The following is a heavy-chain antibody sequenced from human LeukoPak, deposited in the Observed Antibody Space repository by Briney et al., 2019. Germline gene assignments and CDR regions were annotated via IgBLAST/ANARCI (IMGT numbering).Heavy chain of an antibody. CDR3: ARGLNTAMVTEEAGYYFDY. Sequence: SQTLSLTCAVSGGSISSGGYSWSWIRQPLGKGLEWIGYIYHTGSTYYNPSLKSRVTISVDTSKNQFSLRLSSVTAADTAVYYCARGLNTAMVTEEAGYYFDYWGQGTLVTVSS. D-gene: IGHD5-18*01. V-gene: IGHV4-30-2*01. CDR2: IYHTGST. CDR1: GGSISSGGYS. J-gene: IGHJ4*02.